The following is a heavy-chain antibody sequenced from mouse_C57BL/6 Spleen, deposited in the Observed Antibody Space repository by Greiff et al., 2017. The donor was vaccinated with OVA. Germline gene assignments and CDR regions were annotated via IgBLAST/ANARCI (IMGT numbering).Heavy chain of an antibody. CDR2: IDPNSGGT. CDR1: GYTFTSYW. CDR3: ARGGITTVVDPYWYFDV. J-gene: IGHJ1*03. Sequence: QVQLQQPGAELVKPGASVKLSCKASGYTFTSYWMHWVKQRPGRGLEWIGRIDPNSGGTKYNEKFKSKATLTVDKPSSTAYMKLSSLTSEDSAVYYCARGGITTVVDPYWYFDVWGTGTTVTVSS. D-gene: IGHD1-1*01. V-gene: IGHV1-72*01.